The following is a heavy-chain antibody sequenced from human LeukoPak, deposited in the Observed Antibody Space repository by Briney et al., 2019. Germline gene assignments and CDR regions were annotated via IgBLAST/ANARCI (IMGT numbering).Heavy chain of an antibody. V-gene: IGHV3-15*01. CDR1: GFTFNKAW. D-gene: IGHD3-22*01. J-gene: IGHJ5*02. Sequence: GGSLRLSCVASGFTFNKAWMSWVRQAPGRGLEWVGRIKREKSGGTTDYAAPVKSRFTISRDDSKNTLYLEMSSLKGEDSAVYYCTTLADCVSYDDSGYYWFDPWGQGTLVNVSS. CDR2: IKREKSGGTT. CDR3: TTLADCVSYDDSGYYWFDP.